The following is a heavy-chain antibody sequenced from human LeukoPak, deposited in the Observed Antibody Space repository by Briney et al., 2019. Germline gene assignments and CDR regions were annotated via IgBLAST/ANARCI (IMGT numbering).Heavy chain of an antibody. CDR3: ARGPRYSWNANWCDP. V-gene: IGHV1-69*05. CDR1: GGTFSSYA. CDR2: VFPICGTT. J-gene: IGHJ5*02. Sequence: SLRVSCKASGGTFSSYAISWVRHAPGQGLEWMGDVFPICGTTNYAQKFQGRVTITTDESTSTAYMELSSLRSEDTAVYYCARGPRYSWNANWCDPWGQGHLVTVSS. D-gene: IGHD1-20*01.